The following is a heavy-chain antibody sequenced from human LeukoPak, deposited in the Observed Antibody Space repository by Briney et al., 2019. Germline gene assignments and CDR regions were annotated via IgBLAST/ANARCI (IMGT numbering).Heavy chain of an antibody. V-gene: IGHV3-11*04. CDR3: ARDSAPSIASRPYPDY. CDR2: ISSSGSTI. Sequence: PGGSLRLSCAASGFTFTCCWMSWIRQAPGKGLECVSYISSSGSTIYYTDSVKGRFTISRDNAKNSLYLQMNSLRAEDTAVYFCARDSAPSIASRPYPDYWGQGTLVTVSS. J-gene: IGHJ4*02. D-gene: IGHD6-6*01. CDR1: GFTFTCCW.